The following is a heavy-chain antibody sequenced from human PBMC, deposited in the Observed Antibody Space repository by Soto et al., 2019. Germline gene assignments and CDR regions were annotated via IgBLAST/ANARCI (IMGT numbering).Heavy chain of an antibody. Sequence: QVQLVESGGGVVQPGRALRLSCAASGFTFSNYAMHWVRQALGKGLEWVAVISDDGSHQNYADSVKGRFTISRDNSRNTLSLQMNSLRTEDTAVYYCARGNSSGGHNCDYWGQGTLVTVSS. V-gene: IGHV3-30-3*01. D-gene: IGHD6-25*01. J-gene: IGHJ4*02. CDR2: ISDDGSHQ. CDR3: ARGNSSGGHNCDY. CDR1: GFTFSNYA.